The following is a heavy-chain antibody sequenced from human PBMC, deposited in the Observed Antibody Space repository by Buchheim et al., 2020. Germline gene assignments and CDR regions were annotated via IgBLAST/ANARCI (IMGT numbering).Heavy chain of an antibody. D-gene: IGHD2-2*01. Sequence: EVQLVESGGGLVKPGGSLRLSCAASGFTFSSYSMNWVRQAPGKGLEWVSSISSSSSYIYDADSVKGRFTISRDKAKNSLYPQMNSLRAEDTAVYYCASVVVVPAAMAHGMDVWGQGTT. CDR2: ISSSSSYI. CDR3: ASVVVVPAAMAHGMDV. CDR1: GFTFSSYS. V-gene: IGHV3-21*01. J-gene: IGHJ6*02.